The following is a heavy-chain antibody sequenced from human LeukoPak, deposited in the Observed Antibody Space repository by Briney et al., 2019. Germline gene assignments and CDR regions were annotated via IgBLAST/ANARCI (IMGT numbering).Heavy chain of an antibody. V-gene: IGHV3-74*01. D-gene: IGHD2/OR15-2a*01. Sequence: GGSLRLSCAASGNYWMHWVRQAPGKGLVWVSHINSDGSWTSYADSVKGRFTISKDNAKNTVYLQMNSLRAKDTAVYYCVSFYETYWGRGTLVTVSS. CDR1: GNYW. CDR2: INSDGSWT. J-gene: IGHJ4*02. CDR3: VSFYETY.